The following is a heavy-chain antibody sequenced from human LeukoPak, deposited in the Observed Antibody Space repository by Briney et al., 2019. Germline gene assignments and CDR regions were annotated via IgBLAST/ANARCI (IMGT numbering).Heavy chain of an antibody. CDR3: ARTTAGGHCSNTNCPGPWYFDY. D-gene: IGHD2-2*01. CDR1: GYTLTGYY. J-gene: IGHJ4*02. CDR2: NNLNSGDT. Sequence: ASVKVSCKASGYTLTGYYMHWVRQAPGQGLEWLGWNNLNSGDTTYAQLFQGRVTMTRDTSISTAYMELSSLRSDDTAVYYCARTTAGGHCSNTNCPGPWYFDYWGQGTLVTVSS. V-gene: IGHV1-2*02.